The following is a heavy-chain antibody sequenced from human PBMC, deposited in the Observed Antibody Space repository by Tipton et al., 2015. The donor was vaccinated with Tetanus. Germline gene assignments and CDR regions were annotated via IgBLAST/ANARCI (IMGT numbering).Heavy chain of an antibody. CDR1: GYTFTGYY. V-gene: IGHV1-2*06. Sequence: QVQLVQSGAEVKRPGASVKVSCKASGYTFTGYYMHWVRQAPGQGLEWMGRINPNSGDTNYVQKFQGRVTLTLDTSITTAYMELHRLTSDDTAVYYCVRDLQSFYHGDFWGQGTLVTVSS. CDR3: VRDLQSFYHGDF. J-gene: IGHJ4*02. D-gene: IGHD1-26*01. CDR2: INPNSGDT.